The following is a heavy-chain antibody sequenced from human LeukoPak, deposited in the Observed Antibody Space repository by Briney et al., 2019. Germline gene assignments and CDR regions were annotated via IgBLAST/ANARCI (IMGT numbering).Heavy chain of an antibody. V-gene: IGHV1-3*01. Sequence: ASVKVSCKASGYTFTNFAVHWVRQAPGQGLEWMGWINAGNGNTKYSQNFQGRVTISRDTSASTVYMELSSLRSEDMAVYYCARDREGTTRGWYYFDYWGQGTLVTVSS. CDR1: GYTFTNFA. CDR3: ARDREGTTRGWYYFDY. D-gene: IGHD6-19*01. CDR2: INAGNGNT. J-gene: IGHJ4*02.